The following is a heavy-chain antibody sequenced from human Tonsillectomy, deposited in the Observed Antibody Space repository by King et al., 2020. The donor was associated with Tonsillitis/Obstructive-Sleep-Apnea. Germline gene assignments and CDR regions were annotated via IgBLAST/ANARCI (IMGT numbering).Heavy chain of an antibody. Sequence: VQLVESGGGLVQPGGSLKLSCAASGFTFSGSAMHWVRQASGKGLEWVGRIRSKANSYTTAYAASVKGRFTISRDDSKNTAYLQMNSLKTEDTAVYYCTSYIAAAGTVAFDIWGQGTMDTVSS. CDR1: GFTFSGSA. CDR2: IRSKANSYTT. CDR3: TSYIAAAGTVAFDI. D-gene: IGHD6-13*01. J-gene: IGHJ3*02. V-gene: IGHV3-73*02.